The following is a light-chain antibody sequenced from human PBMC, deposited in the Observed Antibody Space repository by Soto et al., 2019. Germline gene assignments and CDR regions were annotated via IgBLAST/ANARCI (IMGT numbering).Light chain of an antibody. CDR1: QSVGSK. J-gene: IGKJ4*01. CDR2: DGS. V-gene: IGKV3-15*01. CDR3: QQYSNWPPLT. Sequence: EILMTQSPAILSVSPGGRATLSYRASQSVGSKLAWYQQKVGQAPRLLIYDGSTRATGIPPRFSGSGSGTEFTLTISSLQSEDFAVYYCQQYSNWPPLTFGGGTEVEIK.